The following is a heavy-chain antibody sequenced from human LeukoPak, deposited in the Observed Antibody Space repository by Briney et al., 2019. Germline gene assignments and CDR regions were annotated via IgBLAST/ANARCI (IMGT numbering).Heavy chain of an antibody. CDR1: GGSISSGSYY. V-gene: IGHV4-61*02. J-gene: IGHJ4*02. CDR2: IYTSWST. D-gene: IGHD3-10*01. Sequence: PSQTLSLTCTVSGGSISSGSYYWSWIRQPAGKGLEWIGRIYTSWSTNYNPSLKSRGTMSVDTSKNQFSLKLSSVTAADTAVYYCARGTYYYGSGSYFGVPQDFQEYFDYWGQGTLVTVSS. CDR3: ARGTYYYGSGSYFGVPQDFQEYFDY.